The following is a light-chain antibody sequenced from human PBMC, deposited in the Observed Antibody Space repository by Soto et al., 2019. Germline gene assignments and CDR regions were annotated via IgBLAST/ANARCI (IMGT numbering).Light chain of an antibody. CDR3: QQYNSWLWT. J-gene: IGKJ1*01. Sequence: EIVMTQSPATLSVSPGERVALSCRASQSVSSNLAWYQQKPGQDHRLLIFGASTRATGIQARFSSSGSGTEFTLTLSSLHSEELAVYYCQQYNSWLWTFGQGTKVDLK. V-gene: IGKV3-15*01. CDR1: QSVSSN. CDR2: GAS.